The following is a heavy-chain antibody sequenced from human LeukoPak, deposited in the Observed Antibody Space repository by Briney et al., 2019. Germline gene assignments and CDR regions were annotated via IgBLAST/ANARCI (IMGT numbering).Heavy chain of an antibody. CDR3: AKSNGYGLIDY. CDR1: GASISISNYY. V-gene: IGHV4-39*01. Sequence: PSETLSLTRAVSGASISISNYYWGWVRQSPGKGLEWIGNIYSSGNTYYNASLKNRVTMYIDTSTNQFSRKLSSVTAGDTAMYCCAKSNGYGLIDYWGQGTLVTVSS. CDR2: IYSSGNT. D-gene: IGHD5-12*01. J-gene: IGHJ4*02.